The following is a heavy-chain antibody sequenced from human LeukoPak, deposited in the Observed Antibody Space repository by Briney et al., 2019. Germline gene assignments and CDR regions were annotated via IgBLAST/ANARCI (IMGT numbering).Heavy chain of an antibody. J-gene: IGHJ4*02. CDR2: IYSGGST. V-gene: IGHV3-66*01. Sequence: QPGGSLRLSCAASGFTVSSNYMSWVRQAPGKGLEWVSVIYSGGSTYYADSVKGRFTISRDNAKNSLYLQMNSLRAEDTAVYYCARGRVVAYFDYWGQGTLVTVSS. D-gene: IGHD3-3*01. CDR1: GFTVSSNY. CDR3: ARGRVVAYFDY.